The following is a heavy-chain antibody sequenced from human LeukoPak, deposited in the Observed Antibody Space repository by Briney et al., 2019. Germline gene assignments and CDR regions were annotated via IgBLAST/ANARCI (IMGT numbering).Heavy chain of an antibody. J-gene: IGHJ4*02. CDR1: GYTFTTHD. CDR2: MNPKSGNT. D-gene: IGHD5-24*01. V-gene: IGHV1-8*01. CDR3: AWRDGYSFDF. Sequence: ASVKVSCRTSGYTFTTHDINWVRQATGQALEWMGWMNPKSGNTGYAQKFQGRVTMTRNTSISTAYMELSSLRSEDTALYYCAWRDGYSFDFWGQGTLVTVSS.